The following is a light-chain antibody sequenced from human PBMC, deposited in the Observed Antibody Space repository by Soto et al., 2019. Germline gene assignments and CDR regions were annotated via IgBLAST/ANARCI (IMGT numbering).Light chain of an antibody. CDR2: KAS. J-gene: IGKJ2*01. V-gene: IGKV1-5*03. CDR1: QNIFSW. Sequence: SASVGDRVTITCRASQNIFSWLAWYQQKPGKAPKLLIYKASSLESGVPSRFSGSGSGTEFTLTISSLQPDDFATYYCQQYSSDYTFGQGTKLEIK. CDR3: QQYSSDYT.